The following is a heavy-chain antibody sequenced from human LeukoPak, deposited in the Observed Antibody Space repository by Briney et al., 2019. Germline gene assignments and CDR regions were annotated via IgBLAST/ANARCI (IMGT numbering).Heavy chain of an antibody. V-gene: IGHV3-21*01. Sequence: GGSLRLSCAASGFTFSSYSMNWVRQAPGKGLEWVSSITGDSYIYYADSVKGRFTISRDNTKNSLHLQMSSLRVEDTAVYHCARELSTGILLDYWGQGTLVTVSS. CDR1: GFTFSSYS. J-gene: IGHJ4*02. CDR2: ITGDSYI. CDR3: ARELSTGILLDY.